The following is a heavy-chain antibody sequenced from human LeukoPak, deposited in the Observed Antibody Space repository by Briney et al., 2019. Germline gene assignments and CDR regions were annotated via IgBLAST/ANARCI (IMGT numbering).Heavy chain of an antibody. Sequence: ASVKVSCKASGYTFTGYGISWVRQAPGQGLEWMGWISAYNGNTNYAQKLQGRVTITADKSTSTAYMELSSLRSEDTAVYYCARSRTKYELRYFDWLLSYIDYWGQGTLVTVSS. D-gene: IGHD3-9*01. V-gene: IGHV1-18*01. CDR1: GYTFTGYG. J-gene: IGHJ4*02. CDR3: ARSRTKYELRYFDWLLSYIDY. CDR2: ISAYNGNT.